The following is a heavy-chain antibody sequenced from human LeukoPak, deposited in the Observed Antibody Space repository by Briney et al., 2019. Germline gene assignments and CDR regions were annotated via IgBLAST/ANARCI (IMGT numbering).Heavy chain of an antibody. CDR1: GGSFSGYY. V-gene: IGHV4-34*01. J-gene: IGHJ4*02. CDR3: ARGPRIAAPYY. CDR2: INHSGST. Sequence: SETLSLTCAVYGGSFSGYYRSWIRQPPGKGLEWIGEINHSGSTNYNPSLKSRVTISVDTSKNQFSLKLSSVTAADTAVYYCARGPRIAAPYYWGQGTLVTVSS. D-gene: IGHD6-6*01.